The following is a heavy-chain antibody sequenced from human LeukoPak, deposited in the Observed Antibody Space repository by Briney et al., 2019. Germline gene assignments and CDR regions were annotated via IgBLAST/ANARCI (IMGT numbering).Heavy chain of an antibody. CDR1: GSNFRTYG. CDR2: IRSDGKYK. D-gene: IGHD4/OR15-4a*01. CDR3: ATEGASSYAFAF. Sequence: GGSLRLSCAASGSNFRTYGMHWVRQTPGKGLEWLAYIRSDGKYKPYADSVKGRFTISRDNSRNTMYLQMSSLRVDDTAVYYCATEGASSYAFAFWGQGTKVAVSS. V-gene: IGHV3-30*02. J-gene: IGHJ3*01.